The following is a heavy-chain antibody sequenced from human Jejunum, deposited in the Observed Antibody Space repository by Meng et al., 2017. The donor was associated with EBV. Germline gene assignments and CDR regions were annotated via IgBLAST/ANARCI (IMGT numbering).Heavy chain of an antibody. CDR2: ITDSGGST. CDR1: GFTFNSHT. J-gene: IGHJ5*02. V-gene: IGHV3-23*04. Sequence: RVESGGGLVQPGGRRVISCAASGFTFNSHTMSWVLQAPGKGLEWVSAITDSGGSTYYTDSVKGRFTISRDNSKNTLYLQMNSLRAEDTAVYYCAKLTRAWGQGTLVTVSS. CDR3: AKLTRA.